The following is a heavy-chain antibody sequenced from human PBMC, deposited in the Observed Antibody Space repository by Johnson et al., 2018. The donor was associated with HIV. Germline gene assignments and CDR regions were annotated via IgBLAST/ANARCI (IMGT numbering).Heavy chain of an antibody. Sequence: VESGGDLVKPGGSLRLSCAASGFIFSDYYMTWIRQAPGKGLESISYISSSGRTIYYADSVKGRFTMSRDNAKKSLYLQMNSLRAEDTAIYYCEGYCSGGACYSGVSAFDVWGHGTMVTVSS. CDR2: ISSSGRTI. J-gene: IGHJ3*01. CDR1: GFIFSDYY. D-gene: IGHD2-15*01. CDR3: EGYCSGGACYSGVSAFDV. V-gene: IGHV3-11*01.